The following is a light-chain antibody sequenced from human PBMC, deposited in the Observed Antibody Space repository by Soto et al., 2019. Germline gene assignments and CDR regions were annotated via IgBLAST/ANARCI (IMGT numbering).Light chain of an antibody. CDR3: QQRSNWPPRWT. V-gene: IGKV3-11*01. CDR2: DTS. J-gene: IGKJ1*01. CDR1: QSIGDT. Sequence: EVVMTQSPATLSVSPGEGVTLSCRASQSIGDTLAWYQHKPGQTPRLLIYDTSTRATGVPARFSGSRSGPEFTLTISSLEPEDFAVYYCQQRSNWPPRWTFGQGTKVDIK.